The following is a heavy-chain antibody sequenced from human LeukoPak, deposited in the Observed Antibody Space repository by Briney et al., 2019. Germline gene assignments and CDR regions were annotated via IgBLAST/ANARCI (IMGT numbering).Heavy chain of an antibody. J-gene: IGHJ6*02. D-gene: IGHD3-10*01. CDR1: GFTFSSYA. V-gene: IGHV3-23*01. CDR3: GRFGSGSYYPKGEVYYGMDV. Sequence: QPGGSLRLSCAASGFTFSSYAMSWVRQAPGKGLEWVSAISGSGGSTYYADSVKGRFTISRDNSKNTLYLQMNSLRAEDTAVYYCGRFGSGSYYPKGEVYYGMDVWGQGTTVTVSS. CDR2: ISGSGGST.